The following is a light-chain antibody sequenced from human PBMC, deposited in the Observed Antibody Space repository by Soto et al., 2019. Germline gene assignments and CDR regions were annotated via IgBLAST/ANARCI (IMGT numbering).Light chain of an antibody. CDR1: QSISNW. CDR3: QQYNAYPWT. J-gene: IGKJ1*01. V-gene: IGKV1-5*03. CDR2: QAS. Sequence: DIQMTQSPSTLSASVGGRVIITCRASQSISNWLAWYQQRPGRAPKLLIYQASVLESGVPSRFSGSGSGTEFTLTISSLQPDDFATYYCQQYNAYPWTFGQGTKVEIK.